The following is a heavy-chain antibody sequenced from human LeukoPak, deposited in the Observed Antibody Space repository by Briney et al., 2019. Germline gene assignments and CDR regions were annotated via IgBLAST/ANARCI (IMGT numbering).Heavy chain of an antibody. Sequence: PSETLSLTRTDSVGSISSHYWSWIRQPPGKGLEWMGYIYYSGSTNYNPPLKSRATIPVDTSKNQFSLTLSSVTAADTAVYYCARGGDSSGYYYPNFDCWGQGTLVTVSS. CDR3: ARGGDSSGYYYPNFDC. CDR1: VGSISSHY. J-gene: IGHJ4*02. D-gene: IGHD3-22*01. V-gene: IGHV4-59*11. CDR2: IYYSGST.